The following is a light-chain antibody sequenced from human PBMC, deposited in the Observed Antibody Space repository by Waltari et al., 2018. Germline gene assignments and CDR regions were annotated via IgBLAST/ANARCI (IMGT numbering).Light chain of an antibody. Sequence: SYELTQPLSVSVALGQTARITCGGNNIGSKNVHWYQQKPGQARVLVIYRDSNRPSGIPERFSGSNSGNTATLTIRRAQAGDEADYYCQVWDSRGVFGTGTKVTVL. CDR1: NIGSKN. J-gene: IGLJ1*01. CDR3: QVWDSRGV. V-gene: IGLV3-9*01. CDR2: RDS.